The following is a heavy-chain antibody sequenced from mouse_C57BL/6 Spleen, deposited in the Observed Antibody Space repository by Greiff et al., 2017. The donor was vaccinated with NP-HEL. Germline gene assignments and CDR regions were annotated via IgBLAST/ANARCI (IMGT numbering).Heavy chain of an antibody. D-gene: IGHD2-2*01. J-gene: IGHJ4*01. V-gene: IGHV1-64*01. Sequence: VQLQQPGAELVKPGASVKLSCKASGYTFTSYWMHWVKQRPGQGLEWIGMIHPNSGSTNYNEKFKSKATLTVDKSSSTAYMQLSSLTSEDSAVCYCARGMVTTRDYAMDYWGQGTSVTVSS. CDR3: ARGMVTTRDYAMDY. CDR1: GYTFTSYW. CDR2: IHPNSGST.